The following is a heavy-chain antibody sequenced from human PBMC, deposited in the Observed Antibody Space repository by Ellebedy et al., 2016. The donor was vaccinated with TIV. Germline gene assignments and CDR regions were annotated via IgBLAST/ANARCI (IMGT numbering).Heavy chain of an antibody. CDR3: ARQGPSITMVRGVNWFDP. V-gene: IGHV4-39*01. D-gene: IGHD3-10*01. CDR1: GGSISSSSHY. J-gene: IGHJ5*02. Sequence: SETLSLTCSVSGGSISSSSHYWGWIRQPPGKGLEWIGSIYYTGSTYYNPSLKRRVTISVDTSKNQFSLNLNSLTAADTAMYYCARQGPSITMVRGVNWFDPWGQGTLVTVSS. CDR2: IYYTGST.